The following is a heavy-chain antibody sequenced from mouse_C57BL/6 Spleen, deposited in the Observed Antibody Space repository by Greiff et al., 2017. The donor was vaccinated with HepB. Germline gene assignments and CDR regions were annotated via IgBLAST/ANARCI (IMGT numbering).Heavy chain of an antibody. CDR1: GFNIKDDY. CDR2: IDPENGDT. D-gene: IGHD1-1*01. CDR3: TTSTTRPY. V-gene: IGHV14-4*01. J-gene: IGHJ2*01. Sequence: EVKLMESGAELVRPGASVKLSCTASGFNIKDDYMHWVKQRPEQGLEWIGWIDPENGDTEYASKFQGKATITADTSSNTAYLQLSSLTSEDTAVYYCTTSTTRPYWGQGTTLTVSS.